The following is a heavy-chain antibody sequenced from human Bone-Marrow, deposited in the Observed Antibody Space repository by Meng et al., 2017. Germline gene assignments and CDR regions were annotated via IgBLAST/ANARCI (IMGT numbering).Heavy chain of an antibody. V-gene: IGHV1-18*01. D-gene: IGHD2-15*01. J-gene: IGHJ5*02. CDR1: GYTFTSYG. CDR3: ARVEWVGYCSGGSCPKYNWFDP. CDR2: ISAYNGNT. Sequence: ASVKVSCKASGYTFTSYGISWVRQAPGQGLEWMGWISAYNGNTNYAQKLQGRVTMTTDTSTSTAYMELSSLRSEDTAVYYCARVEWVGYCSGGSCPKYNWFDPWGQGTLVTVSS.